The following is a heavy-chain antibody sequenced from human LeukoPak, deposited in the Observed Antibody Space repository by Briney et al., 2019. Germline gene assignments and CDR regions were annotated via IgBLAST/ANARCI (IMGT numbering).Heavy chain of an antibody. D-gene: IGHD3-10*01. Sequence: PSETLSLTCTVSGGSISSYYWSWIRQPPGKGLKWIGYIYYSGSTNYNPSLKSRVTISVDTSKNQFSLKLSSVTAADTAVYYCARVILGYYYGSGSHGFDPWGQGTLVTVSS. J-gene: IGHJ5*02. CDR3: ARVILGYYYGSGSHGFDP. CDR2: IYYSGST. V-gene: IGHV4-59*01. CDR1: GGSISSYY.